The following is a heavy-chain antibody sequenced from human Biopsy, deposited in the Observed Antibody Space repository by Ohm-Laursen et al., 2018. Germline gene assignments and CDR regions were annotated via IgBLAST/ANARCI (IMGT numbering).Heavy chain of an antibody. CDR2: I. D-gene: IGHD6-13*01. J-gene: IGHJ4*02. CDR1: GFIFRDYC. Sequence: SLRLSCSASGFIFRDYCLTWVRQAPGKGLEWVGNIHRFIISTDNAKNSLYLQMNSLRAEDTAVYYCVRGSEFEGSNWPVDYWGQGTLVTVSS. V-gene: IGHV3-7*01. CDR3: VRGSEFEGSNWPVDY.